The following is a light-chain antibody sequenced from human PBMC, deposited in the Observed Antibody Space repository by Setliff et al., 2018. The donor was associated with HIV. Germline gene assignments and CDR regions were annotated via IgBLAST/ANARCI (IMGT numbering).Light chain of an antibody. V-gene: IGLV6-57*01. CDR3: QSYFVANHVI. CDR2: ADY. Sequence: NFMLTQPHSVSESPGKTITVSCTRSSGSIASNYVQWYQQRPGGSPTTVIYADYQRPSGVPDRFSASIDNSSNSASLTISGLKPEVEADYYCQSYFVANHVIFGGGTKVTVL. CDR1: SGSIASNY. J-gene: IGLJ2*01.